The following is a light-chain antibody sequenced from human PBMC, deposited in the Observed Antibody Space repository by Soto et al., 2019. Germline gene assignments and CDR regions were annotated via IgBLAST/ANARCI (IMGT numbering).Light chain of an antibody. J-gene: IGKJ5*01. V-gene: IGKV1-9*01. CDR1: QGITNN. CDR3: QHLYSYTIT. Sequence: DIQLTQSPSFLSASVGDRVTITCRASQGITNNLAWYQQKPGKAPKLLIYGAITLQSGVPSRFSGSGSGTQFTLTITSLQTEDFATYYCQHLYSYTITFGQGTRLEIK. CDR2: GAI.